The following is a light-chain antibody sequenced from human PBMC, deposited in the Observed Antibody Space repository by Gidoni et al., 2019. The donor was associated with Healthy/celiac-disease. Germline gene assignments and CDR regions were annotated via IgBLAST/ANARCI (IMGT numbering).Light chain of an antibody. CDR3: QQRSNWPPPFT. V-gene: IGKV3-11*01. CDR2: DAS. J-gene: IGKJ3*01. CDR1: QSVSSY. Sequence: IVLTQSPATLSLSPGERATLSCRASQSVSSYLAWYQQKPGQAPRLLIYDASNRATGLPARFSGSGSGTDFTLTISSLGPEAFAVYYCQQRSNWPPPFTFGPXTKVDIK.